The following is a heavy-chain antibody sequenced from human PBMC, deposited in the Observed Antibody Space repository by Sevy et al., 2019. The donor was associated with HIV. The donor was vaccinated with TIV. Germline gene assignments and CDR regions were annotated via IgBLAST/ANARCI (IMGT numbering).Heavy chain of an antibody. V-gene: IGHV3-30*18. CDR2: ISYDGSNK. CDR1: GFTFSSYG. D-gene: IGHD2-2*01. J-gene: IGHJ6*02. CDR3: ANIRGEYQRSFYYYYGMDV. Sequence: GGSLRLSCAASGFTFSSYGMHWVRQAPGKGLEWVAVISYDGSNKYYADSVKGRFTISRDNSKNTLYLQMNSLRAEDTAVYYCANIRGEYQRSFYYYYGMDVWGQGTTVTVSS.